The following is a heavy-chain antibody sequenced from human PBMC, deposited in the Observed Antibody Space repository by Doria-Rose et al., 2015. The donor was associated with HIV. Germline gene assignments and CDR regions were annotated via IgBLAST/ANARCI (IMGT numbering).Heavy chain of an antibody. V-gene: IGHV4-59*01. CDR1: GGSISHYY. J-gene: IGHJ4*02. Sequence: QVQLQESGPGLVKPSETLSLTCSVSGGSISHYYWSWIRQPPGKGLEYIGDIFYTASTNYSPSLKSRVSISLDTSKNKCSLRLCSVTAADTAVYYCARVLSGTYDYWGQGTLVTVSS. D-gene: IGHD1-26*01. CDR2: IFYTAST. CDR3: ARVLSGTYDY.